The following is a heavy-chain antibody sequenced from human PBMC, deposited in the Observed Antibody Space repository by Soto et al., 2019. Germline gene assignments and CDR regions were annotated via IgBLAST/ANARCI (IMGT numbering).Heavy chain of an antibody. Sequence: PGGSLRLSCAASGFTFSSFHMNWVRQAPGRGLEWVAYITSSSDTIYCSDSVKGRFTISRDNGKNSLFLQMNSLRDEDTAVYYCARDSSIYGSGNYYGMDVWGQGTTVTVSS. J-gene: IGHJ6*02. V-gene: IGHV3-48*02. CDR3: ARDSSIYGSGNYYGMDV. CDR2: ITSSSDTI. D-gene: IGHD3-10*01. CDR1: GFTFSSFH.